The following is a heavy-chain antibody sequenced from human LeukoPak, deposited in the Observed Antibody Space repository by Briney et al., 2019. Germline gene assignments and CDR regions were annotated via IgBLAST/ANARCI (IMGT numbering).Heavy chain of an antibody. V-gene: IGHV1-8*01. D-gene: IGHD3-22*01. CDR2: MNPNSGNT. J-gene: IGHJ5*02. CDR3: ARRGTYYYDSSDWSWFDP. Sequence: ASVKVSCKASGYTFTSYDINWVRQATGQGLEWMGWMNPNSGNTGYAQKFQGRVTMTRNTSISTAYMELSSLRSEDTAVYYCARRGTYYYDSSDWSWFDPWGQGTLVTVSS. CDR1: GYTFTSYD.